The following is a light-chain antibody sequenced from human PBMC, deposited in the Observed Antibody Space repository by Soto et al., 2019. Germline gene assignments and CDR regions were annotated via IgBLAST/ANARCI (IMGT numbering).Light chain of an antibody. CDR1: QSVNRF. CDR3: QQYSNWPPCT. J-gene: IGKJ2*02. V-gene: IGKV3-15*01. CDR2: TAD. Sequence: EIVMTQSPATLSVSPGGRATLSCRASQSVNRFLSWYQQKPGQAPRLLIYTADTRATGIPARFRGSGSGTEFTLTISSLQSEDFAVYYCQQYSNWPPCTFGQGTKVDSK.